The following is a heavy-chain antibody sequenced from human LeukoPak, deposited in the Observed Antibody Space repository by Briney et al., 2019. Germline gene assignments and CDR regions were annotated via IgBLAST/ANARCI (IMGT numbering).Heavy chain of an antibody. CDR2: INPNSGGT. Sequence: ASVKVSCKASGYIFTDYYMHWVRQAPGQGLEWMGWINPNSGGTNYAQKFQGRVTMTRDTSISTAYMELSRLRSDDTAVYYCARVFIAAAGTDYWGQGTLVTVSS. CDR3: ARVFIAAAGTDY. CDR1: GYIFTDYY. D-gene: IGHD6-13*01. J-gene: IGHJ4*02. V-gene: IGHV1-2*02.